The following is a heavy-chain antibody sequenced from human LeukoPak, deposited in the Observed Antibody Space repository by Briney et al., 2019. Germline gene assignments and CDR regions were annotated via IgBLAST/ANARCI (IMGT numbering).Heavy chain of an antibody. J-gene: IGHJ5*02. V-gene: IGHV4-39*01. CDR1: GGSISSTTYY. CDR2: IYYSGNT. Sequence: SLTLSLTCSVPGGSISSTTYYWGWIRQPPGKGLEWIGNIYYSGNTYYNPSLKSRVTISVDTSKSQFSLRLSSVTAADTALYYCARQSIAAGTRGWFDPWGQGTLVTVSS. CDR3: ARQSIAAGTRGWFDP. D-gene: IGHD6-13*01.